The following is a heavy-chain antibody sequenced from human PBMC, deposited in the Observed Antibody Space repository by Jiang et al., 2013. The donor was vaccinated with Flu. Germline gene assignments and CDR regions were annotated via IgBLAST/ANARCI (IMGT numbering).Heavy chain of an antibody. CDR1: GFTFSSYA. CDR2: ISSNGGST. Sequence: QLLESGGGLVQPGGSLRLSCSASGFTFSSYAMHWVRQAPGKGLEYVSAISSNGGSTYYADSVKGRFTISRDNSKNTLYLQMSSLRAEDTAVYYCVKDRWFGELGYYYYGMDVWGQGTTVTVSS. CDR3: VKDRWFGELGYYYYGMDV. V-gene: IGHV3-64D*08. D-gene: IGHD3-10*01. J-gene: IGHJ6*02.